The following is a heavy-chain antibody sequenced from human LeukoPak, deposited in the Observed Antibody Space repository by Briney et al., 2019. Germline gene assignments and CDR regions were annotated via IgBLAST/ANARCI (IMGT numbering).Heavy chain of an antibody. CDR3: ARAGRYFDWLLLDY. Sequence: GGSLRLSCAASGFTFSSYAMHWVREAPGKGLEWVAVISYDGSNKYYADSVKGRFTISRDNSKNTLYLQMNSLRAEDTAVYYCARAGRYFDWLLLDYWGQGTLVTVSS. D-gene: IGHD3-9*01. J-gene: IGHJ4*02. CDR1: GFTFSSYA. V-gene: IGHV3-30*04. CDR2: ISYDGSNK.